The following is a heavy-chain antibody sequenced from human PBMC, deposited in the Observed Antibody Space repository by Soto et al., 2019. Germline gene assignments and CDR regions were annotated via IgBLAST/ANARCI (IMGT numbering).Heavy chain of an antibody. Sequence: SVKVSCKASGGTFSSYAISWVRQAPGQGPEWMGGISPKCGAANYAQKFQGRVTMTADASTTTAYMELNSLRPDDTAMYYCGRGRSGQIVVFYWGQGTLVTVSS. CDR3: GRGRSGQIVVFY. D-gene: IGHD1-26*01. CDR1: GGTFSSYA. V-gene: IGHV1-69*13. J-gene: IGHJ4*02. CDR2: ISPKCGAA.